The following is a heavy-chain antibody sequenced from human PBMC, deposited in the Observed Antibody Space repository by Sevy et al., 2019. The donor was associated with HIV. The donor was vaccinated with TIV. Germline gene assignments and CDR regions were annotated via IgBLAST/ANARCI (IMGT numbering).Heavy chain of an antibody. CDR2: IKPDGSDK. Sequence: GGSLRLSCAASGFTFRTYWMSWVRQAPGKGLEWVANIKPDGSDKNYMDFVKGRFTISRDNAKNSLYLHVSSLRAEDTAVYYCARLSSPMPDSGWYDFFDHWGQGTLVTVSS. CDR1: GFTFRTYW. V-gene: IGHV3-7*01. CDR3: ARLSSPMPDSGWYDFFDH. D-gene: IGHD6-19*01. J-gene: IGHJ4*02.